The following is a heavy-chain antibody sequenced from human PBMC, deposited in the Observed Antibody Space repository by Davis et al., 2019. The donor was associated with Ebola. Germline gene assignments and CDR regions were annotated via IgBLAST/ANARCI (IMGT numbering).Heavy chain of an antibody. CDR2: ISGSGGST. CDR1: GFTFSSYA. CDR3: ARGYSSGWVFDY. J-gene: IGHJ4*02. D-gene: IGHD6-19*01. V-gene: IGHV3-23*01. Sequence: GESLKISCAASGFTFSSYAMSWVRQAPGKGLEWVSAISGSGGSTYYADSVKGRFTISRDNSKNTLYLQRNSLRAEDTAVYYCARGYSSGWVFDYWGQGTLVTVSS.